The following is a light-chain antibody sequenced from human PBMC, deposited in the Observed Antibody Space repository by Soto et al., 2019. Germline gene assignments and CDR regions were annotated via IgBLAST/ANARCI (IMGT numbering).Light chain of an antibody. CDR1: QSVSSNY. Sequence: EIVLTQSPGTLSLSPGERATLSCRASQSVSSNYLAWYQQKPGQAPRLLIYGASSRATGIPDRFSGSGSGTDFTLTISRLEPEDFSVYYCQHYVTSQLTFGGGTKVEIK. CDR3: QHYVTSQLT. J-gene: IGKJ4*01. CDR2: GAS. V-gene: IGKV3-20*01.